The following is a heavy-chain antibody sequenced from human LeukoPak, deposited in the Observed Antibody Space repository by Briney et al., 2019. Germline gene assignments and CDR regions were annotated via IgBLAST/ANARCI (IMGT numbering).Heavy chain of an antibody. CDR3: ARDFDMGITPGDDFDF. CDR2: IKEDGTYT. J-gene: IGHJ4*02. D-gene: IGHD3-9*01. CDR1: GFSFSKYW. Sequence: GGSLRLSCAASGFSFSKYWMHWVRQTPGEGLVWVSRIKEDGTYTSYADSVKGRFTISRDNARNTVFLQMNSLRAEDTAVYYCARDFDMGITPGDDFDFWDQGTLVTVSS. V-gene: IGHV3-74*01.